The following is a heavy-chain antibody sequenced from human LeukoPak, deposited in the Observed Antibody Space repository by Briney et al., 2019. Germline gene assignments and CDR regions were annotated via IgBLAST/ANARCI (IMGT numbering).Heavy chain of an antibody. J-gene: IGHJ4*02. CDR3: ARGRDSSGNYYDSSGRAD. Sequence: SETLSLTCAVYGGSFSGYYWSWIRQPPGKGLEWIGEINHSGSTNYNPSLKSRVNISVDTSTNQLSMKLSSVTAADTAVYYCARGRDSSGNYYDSSGRADWGQGTLVTVSS. CDR1: GGSFSGYY. CDR2: INHSGST. V-gene: IGHV4-34*01. D-gene: IGHD3-22*01.